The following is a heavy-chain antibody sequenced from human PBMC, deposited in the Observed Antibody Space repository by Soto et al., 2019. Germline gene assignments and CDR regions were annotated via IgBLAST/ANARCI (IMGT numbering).Heavy chain of an antibody. V-gene: IGHV1-18*01. CDR1: GYTFTSYG. D-gene: IGHD2-15*01. CDR3: AREDIQDIVVVVVAPEGLGY. CDR2: ISGYNGNS. Sequence: QVQLVQSGAEVKKPGASVKVSCKASGYTFTSYGISWVRQAPGQGLEWMGRISGYNGNSNYAQNLQGRVTMTTDTTTSTAYMELRSLRSDDTAVYYCAREDIQDIVVVVVAPEGLGYWGQGTLVTVSS. J-gene: IGHJ4*02.